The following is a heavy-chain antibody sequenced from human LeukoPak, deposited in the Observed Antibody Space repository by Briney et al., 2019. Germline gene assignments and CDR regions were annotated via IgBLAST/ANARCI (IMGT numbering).Heavy chain of an antibody. Sequence: GGSLRLSCAASGFTFNSYGMHWVRQAPGKGLEWVAFIRYDGGNNYYADSVKGRFTISRDNSKNTLYLQMNSLRAEDTSVYYCAKDYSGSYSPYYFDYWGQGTLVTVSS. CDR1: GFTFNSYG. J-gene: IGHJ4*02. CDR3: AKDYSGSYSPYYFDY. D-gene: IGHD1-26*01. V-gene: IGHV3-30*02. CDR2: IRYDGGNN.